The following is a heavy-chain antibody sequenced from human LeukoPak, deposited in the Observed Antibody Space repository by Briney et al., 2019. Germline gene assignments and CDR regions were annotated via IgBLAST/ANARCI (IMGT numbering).Heavy chain of an antibody. D-gene: IGHD3-3*01. Sequence: PGGSLRLSCAASGFTFSDYYMSWIRQAPGKGLEWVSYISSSGSTIYYADSVKGRFTISRDNSKNTLYLQMNSLRAEDTAVYYCAKDAQYLRGGDYDFWSGYYTGMEKYFQHWGQGTLVTVSS. V-gene: IGHV3-11*04. CDR1: GFTFSDYY. CDR3: AKDAQYLRGGDYDFWSGYYTGMEKYFQH. J-gene: IGHJ1*01. CDR2: ISSSGSTI.